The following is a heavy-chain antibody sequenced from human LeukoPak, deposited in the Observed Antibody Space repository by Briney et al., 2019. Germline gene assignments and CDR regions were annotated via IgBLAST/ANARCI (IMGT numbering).Heavy chain of an antibody. J-gene: IGHJ4*02. CDR1: GYSFTSYW. CDR2: IYPSDSDT. V-gene: IGHV5-51*01. Sequence: ASVKVSCKGSGYSFTSYWIAWVRQMPGKGLEWMGIIYPSDSDTRYSPSFQGQVTISADKSISTAYLQWSSLKASDTAMYYCARRMVRGVITSPFDYWGQGTLVTVSS. D-gene: IGHD3-10*01. CDR3: ARRMVRGVITSPFDY.